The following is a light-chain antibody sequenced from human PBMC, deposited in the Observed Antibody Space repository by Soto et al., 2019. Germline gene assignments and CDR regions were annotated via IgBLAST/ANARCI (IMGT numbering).Light chain of an antibody. Sequence: EIVMTQSPATLSVSPGERATLSCRASQSVSTYLAWYQQKFGQAPRLLIHGASTRATGIPARFSGSGSGTEFTLTISSLQSEDFAVYYCQQYNNWPLTFGGGTEVEIK. J-gene: IGKJ4*01. CDR1: QSVSTY. CDR3: QQYNNWPLT. V-gene: IGKV3-15*01. CDR2: GAS.